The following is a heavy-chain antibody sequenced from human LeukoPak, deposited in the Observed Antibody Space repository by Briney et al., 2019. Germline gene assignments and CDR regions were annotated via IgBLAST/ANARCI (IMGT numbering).Heavy chain of an antibody. D-gene: IGHD1-7*01. J-gene: IGHJ4*02. Sequence: GGSLRLSCAASGFTFSDYWMTWVRQAPGKGLEWVAYIKQDGSEKYYVDSAKGRFTISRDNAKNLVYLQINSLRAEDTAVYYCARGWNYAFRFDYWGQGTLVTVSS. CDR1: GFTFSDYW. V-gene: IGHV3-7*01. CDR2: IKQDGSEK. CDR3: ARGWNYAFRFDY.